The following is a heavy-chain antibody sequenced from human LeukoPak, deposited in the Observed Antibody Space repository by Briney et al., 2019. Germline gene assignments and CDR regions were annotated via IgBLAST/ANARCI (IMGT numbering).Heavy chain of an antibody. CDR1: GITVSNYG. D-gene: IGHD3-22*01. CDR3: AKRGVVIRVILVGFHKEAYYFDS. CDR2: ISGSGGST. V-gene: IGHV3-23*01. J-gene: IGHJ4*02. Sequence: GGSLRLACAVSGITVSNYGMNWVRQAPGKGLEWVAGISGSGGSTNYADSVKGRFTISRDNPRNTLYLQVNSLRAEDTAVYFCAKRGVVIRVILVGFHKEAYYFDSWGQGALVTVSS.